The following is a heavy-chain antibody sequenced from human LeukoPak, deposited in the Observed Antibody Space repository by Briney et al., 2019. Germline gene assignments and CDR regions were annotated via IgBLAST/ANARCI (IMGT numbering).Heavy chain of an antibody. CDR1: GGTFSSYA. V-gene: IGHV1-69*04. D-gene: IGHD5-18*01. J-gene: IGHJ6*02. CDR2: IIPILGIA. Sequence: AAVKDSCMASGGTFSSYAISWVRQAPGQGVEWMGRIIPILGIANYAQKFQGRVTITADKSTSTAYMELNSLRSEDTAVYYCARDRDRTAMVTLYYGMDVWGQGTTVTVSS. CDR3: ARDRDRTAMVTLYYGMDV.